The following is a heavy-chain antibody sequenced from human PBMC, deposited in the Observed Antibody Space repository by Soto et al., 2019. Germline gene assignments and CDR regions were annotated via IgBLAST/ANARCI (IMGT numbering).Heavy chain of an antibody. CDR2: ISAYNGNT. D-gene: IGHD3-22*01. CDR3: ARNYYDSSGYENPIDY. CDR1: GYTFSNFA. Sequence: ASVKVSCKASGYTFSNFAMHWVRQAPGQRLEWMGWISAYNGNTNYAQKLQGRVTMTTDTSTSTAYMELRSLRSDDTAVYYCARNYYDSSGYENPIDYWGQGTLVTVSS. V-gene: IGHV1-18*01. J-gene: IGHJ4*02.